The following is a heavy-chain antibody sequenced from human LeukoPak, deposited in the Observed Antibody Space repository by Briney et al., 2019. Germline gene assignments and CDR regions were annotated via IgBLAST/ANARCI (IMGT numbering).Heavy chain of an antibody. Sequence: SVKVSCKASGGTFSSYAISWVRQAPGQGLEWMGRIIPIFGIANYAQKFQGRVTITADKSTSTAYMELSSLRSEDTAVYYCARGRHFWSDYYPSSGRPDYYYGMDVWGQGTTVTVSS. CDR2: IIPIFGIA. V-gene: IGHV1-69*04. CDR1: GGTFSSYA. CDR3: ARGRHFWSDYYPSSGRPDYYYGMDV. D-gene: IGHD3-3*02. J-gene: IGHJ6*02.